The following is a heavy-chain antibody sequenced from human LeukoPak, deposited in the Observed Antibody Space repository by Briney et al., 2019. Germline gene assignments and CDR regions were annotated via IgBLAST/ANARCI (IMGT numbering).Heavy chain of an antibody. D-gene: IGHD1-26*01. CDR2: IYYSGST. CDR3: ASSVGAKVDN. CDR1: GGSISSGDYY. J-gene: IGHJ4*02. V-gene: IGHV4-30-4*08. Sequence: SETLSLTCTVSGGSISSGDYYWSWIRQPPGKGLEWIGYIYYSGSTYYNPSLKSRFTISVDTSKTQFSLKLSSVTAADTAVYYCASSVGAKVDNWGQGTLVTVSS.